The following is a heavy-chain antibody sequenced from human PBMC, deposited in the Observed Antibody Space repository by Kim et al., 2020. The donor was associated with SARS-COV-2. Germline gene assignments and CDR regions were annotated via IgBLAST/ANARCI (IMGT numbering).Heavy chain of an antibody. D-gene: IGHD5-12*01. V-gene: IGHV4-39*01. Sequence: LKSRVTISVDTSKNQFSLKLSSVTAADTAVYYCARHRRDGYNSRNWYFDLWGRGTLVTVSS. J-gene: IGHJ2*01. CDR3: ARHRRDGYNSRNWYFDL.